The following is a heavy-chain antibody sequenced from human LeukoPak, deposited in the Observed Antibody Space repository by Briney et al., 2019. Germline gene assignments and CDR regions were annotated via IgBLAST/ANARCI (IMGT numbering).Heavy chain of an antibody. CDR2: MYNSVSI. V-gene: IGHV4-38-2*01. CDR3: ARNSSSGFCEY. Sequence: SETLSLTCVVSGYSIRNGDYWGWIRQSPGKGLEWIASMYNSVSIHYNPSLKSRVTILVDTSKNEFSLKMRSVTAADTAVYYCARNSSSGFCEYWGHGTLATVSS. J-gene: IGHJ4*01. CDR1: GYSIRNGDY. D-gene: IGHD6-6*01.